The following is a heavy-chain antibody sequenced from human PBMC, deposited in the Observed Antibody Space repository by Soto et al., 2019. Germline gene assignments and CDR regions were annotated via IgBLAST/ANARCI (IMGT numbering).Heavy chain of an antibody. CDR3: AREDRDESSFDT. Sequence: SETLSLTCEVSGDSISRGGYYWNWIRQHPGKGLEWIGYIYYSGSTSYNPSLQSRVTISVDLSKSQFYLKLSSVTAADTAMYYCAREDRDESSFDTWGRGALVTVSS. J-gene: IGHJ4*02. V-gene: IGHV4-31*11. CDR2: IYYSGST. CDR1: GDSISRGGYY.